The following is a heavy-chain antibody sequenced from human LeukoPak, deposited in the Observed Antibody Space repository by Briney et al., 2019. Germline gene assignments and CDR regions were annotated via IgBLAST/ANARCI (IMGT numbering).Heavy chain of an antibody. D-gene: IGHD2-2*01. CDR1: GGSLSGYY. V-gene: IGHV4-34*01. CDR2: INHSGST. Sequence: SEPLSLPCALYGGSLSGYYWSWLREPPGKGLEGIGEINHSGSTNYHPSLKSRVTISVDTSKNQFSLKLSSVTAADTAVYYCARGVRCSSTSCHRVRGCYYYYYMDVWGKGTTVTVSS. CDR3: ARGVRCSSTSCHRVRGCYYYYYMDV. J-gene: IGHJ6*03.